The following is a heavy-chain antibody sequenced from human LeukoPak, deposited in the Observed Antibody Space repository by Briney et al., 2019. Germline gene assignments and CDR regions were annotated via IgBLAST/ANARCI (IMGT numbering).Heavy chain of an antibody. V-gene: IGHV3-23*01. CDR3: AKFPSYDSSGHDGFDI. CDR2: TSGSGGSR. J-gene: IGHJ3*02. CDR1: GFIFKSHA. Sequence: GGSLRLSCAASGFIFKSHAMSWVRQAPGKGLEWVSATSGSGGSRFYADSVKGRFTISRDSSKNTLYLQMNSLRAEDTAVYYCAKFPSYDSSGHDGFDIWGQGTRVTVSS. D-gene: IGHD3-22*01.